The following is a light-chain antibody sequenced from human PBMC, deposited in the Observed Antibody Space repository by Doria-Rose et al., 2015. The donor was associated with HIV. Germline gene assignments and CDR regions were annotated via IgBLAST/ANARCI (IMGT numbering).Light chain of an antibody. CDR1: QTVSTY. V-gene: IGKV1-39*01. CDR3: QQTYSSPPWT. J-gene: IGKJ1*01. CDR2: AAS. Sequence: MTQSPSSLSASIGDRVTIACRASQTVSTYLNWFQQEPGKAPKLLIYAASRLQSGVPSRFSGSGSGTDFTLTISGLQPGDFATYYCQQTYSSPPWTFGRGTKDEMK.